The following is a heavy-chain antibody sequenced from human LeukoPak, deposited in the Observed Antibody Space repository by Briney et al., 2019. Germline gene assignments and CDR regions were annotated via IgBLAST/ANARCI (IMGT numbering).Heavy chain of an antibody. V-gene: IGHV4-38-2*02. D-gene: IGHD4-23*01. Sequence: PSETLSLTCTVSGYSISSGYYWGWIRQPPGKGLEWIGSIYHSGSTYYNPSLKSRVTISVDTSKNQFSLKLSSVTAADTAVYYCARDCGGNCGFDIWGQGTMVTVSS. CDR1: GYSISSGYY. CDR2: IYHSGST. J-gene: IGHJ3*02. CDR3: ARDCGGNCGFDI.